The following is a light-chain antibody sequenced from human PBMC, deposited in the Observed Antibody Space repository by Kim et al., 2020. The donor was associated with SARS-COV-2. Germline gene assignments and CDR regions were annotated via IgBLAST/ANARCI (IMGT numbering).Light chain of an antibody. CDR3: QTWGTGAKGV. J-gene: IGLJ2*01. V-gene: IGLV4-69*01. CDR1: SGHSSYA. Sequence: VKLTCTLSSGHSSYAIAWYQQQPEKGPRYLMKLNSDGSHSKGDGIPDRFSGSSSGAERYLTISSLQSEDEADYYCQTWGTGAKGVFGGGTQLTVL. CDR2: LNSDGSH.